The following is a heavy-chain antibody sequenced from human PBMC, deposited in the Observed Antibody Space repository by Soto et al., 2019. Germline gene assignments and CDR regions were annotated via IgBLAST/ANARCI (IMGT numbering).Heavy chain of an antibody. Sequence: SETLSLTCTVSGGSISSYYWSWIRQPAGKGLEWIGRIYTSGSTNYNPSLKSRVTMSVDTSKNQFSLKLSSVTAADTAVYYCARDGRLGSSSPYYYYYGMDVWGQGTTVTVS. V-gene: IGHV4-4*07. CDR2: IYTSGST. D-gene: IGHD6-6*01. J-gene: IGHJ6*02. CDR3: ARDGRLGSSSPYYYYYGMDV. CDR1: GGSISSYY.